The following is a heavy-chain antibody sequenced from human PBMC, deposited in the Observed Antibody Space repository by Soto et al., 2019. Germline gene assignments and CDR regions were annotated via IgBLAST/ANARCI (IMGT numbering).Heavy chain of an antibody. CDR3: ARRYGSAFDI. CDR1: GGSLSSYY. Sequence: QVQLQESGPGLVKPSETLSLTCTVSGGSLSSYYWSWIRQPPGKGLEWIGYIYYRGSTNYNPSLNSRVTISVYTSKNRFSRKLTSVTAVDTAVYYCARRYGSAFDIWGQGTMVTVSS. J-gene: IGHJ3*02. V-gene: IGHV4-59*01. CDR2: IYYRGST. D-gene: IGHD3-10*01.